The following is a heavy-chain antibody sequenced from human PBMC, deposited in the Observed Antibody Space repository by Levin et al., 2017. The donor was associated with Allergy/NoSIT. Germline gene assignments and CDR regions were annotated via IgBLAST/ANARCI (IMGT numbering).Heavy chain of an antibody. D-gene: IGHD5-18*01. V-gene: IGHV4-30-2*01. CDR1: GGSISSGGYS. Sequence: KTSETLSLTCAVSGGSISSGGYSWSWIRQPPGTGLEWIGNIYLSGSTYYNPSLKMRVTISVDRSKNQFSLNLSSVTAADTAVYYCARVAGYSYGYYFDYWGQGTLVTVSS. J-gene: IGHJ4*02. CDR3: ARVAGYSYGYYFDY. CDR2: IYLSGST.